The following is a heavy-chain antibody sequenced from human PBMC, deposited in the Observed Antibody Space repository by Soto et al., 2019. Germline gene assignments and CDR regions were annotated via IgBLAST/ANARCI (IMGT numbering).Heavy chain of an antibody. D-gene: IGHD5-12*01. CDR3: VRGDLVTTSLLDY. V-gene: IGHV3-74*01. Sequence: EVQLVESGGGLVQPGGSLRLSCAASGFPFSRYWMHWVRQAPGTGLVWVSRISDDGTSTTYADSMKGRFTISRDNVKSTLSLQMNSLRVEDTAVYYCVRGDLVTTSLLDYWGQGALVTVSS. CDR2: ISDDGTST. CDR1: GFPFSRYW. J-gene: IGHJ4*02.